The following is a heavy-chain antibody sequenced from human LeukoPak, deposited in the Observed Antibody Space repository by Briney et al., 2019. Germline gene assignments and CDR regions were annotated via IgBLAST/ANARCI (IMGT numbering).Heavy chain of an antibody. Sequence: GGSLRLSCAASGLTVSSYYMTWVRQSPGKGLEWVSAFYSGSSIHYADSVKSRLTLSRDNSKNTPYFQINSVRTEVTAVYFSARGTFYGGNSPFAFDMWGEGTMVTVSS. CDR2: FYSGSSI. D-gene: IGHD4-23*01. J-gene: IGHJ3*02. CDR3: ARGTFYGGNSPFAFDM. CDR1: GLTVSSYY. V-gene: IGHV3-53*01.